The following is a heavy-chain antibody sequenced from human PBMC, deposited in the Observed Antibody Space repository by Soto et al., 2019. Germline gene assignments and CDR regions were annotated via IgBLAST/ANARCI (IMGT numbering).Heavy chain of an antibody. CDR2: IYTSGST. J-gene: IGHJ6*02. V-gene: IGHV4-4*07. D-gene: IGHD2-2*01. Sequence: PSETLSLTCTVSGGSISSYYWSWIRQPAGKGLEWIGRIYTSGSTNYNPSLKSRVTMSLDTSKNQFSLKLTSVTAADTALYYCARGNYSSPNCYSFSGYYGMDVWGQGTTVTVSS. CDR1: GGSISSYY. CDR3: ARGNYSSPNCYSFSGYYGMDV.